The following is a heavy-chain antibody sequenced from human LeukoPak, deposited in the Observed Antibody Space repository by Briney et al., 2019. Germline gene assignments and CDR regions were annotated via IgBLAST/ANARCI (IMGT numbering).Heavy chain of an antibody. CDR1: GGSISSYY. D-gene: IGHD5-12*01. Sequence: PSETLSLTCTVPGGSISSYYWSWIRQPPGKGLEWIAYISYSGSTNYNPSLRSRVTISLDTSKNHFSLKLSSVTAADTAVYYCARQNSGHDLGPFAYWGQGILVTVSS. J-gene: IGHJ4*02. V-gene: IGHV4-59*08. CDR3: ARQNSGHDLGPFAY. CDR2: ISYSGST.